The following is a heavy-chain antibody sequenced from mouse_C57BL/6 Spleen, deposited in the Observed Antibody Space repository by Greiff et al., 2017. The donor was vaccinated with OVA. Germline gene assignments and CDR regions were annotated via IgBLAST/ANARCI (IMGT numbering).Heavy chain of an antibody. Sequence: EVQLQQSGPELVKPGASVKISCKASGYTFTDYYMNWVKQSHGKSLEWIGDINPNNGGTSYNQKFKGKATLTVDKSSSTAYMELRSLTSEDSAVYYCASRLGRGYAMDYWGQGTSVTVSS. CDR1: GYTFTDYY. V-gene: IGHV1-26*01. D-gene: IGHD4-1*01. J-gene: IGHJ4*01. CDR3: ASRLGRGYAMDY. CDR2: INPNNGGT.